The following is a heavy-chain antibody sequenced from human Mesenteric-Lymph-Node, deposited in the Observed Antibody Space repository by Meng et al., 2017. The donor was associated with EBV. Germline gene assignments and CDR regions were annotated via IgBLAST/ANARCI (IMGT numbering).Heavy chain of an antibody. CDR2: MNPNIGNT. CDR3: ARGVEGSGRDWYY. CDR1: GYTFTTYD. D-gene: IGHD3-10*01. Sequence: QVQLLQSGAEVKKPGASVKVSCKASGYTFTTYDINWVRQATGQGLEWMGWMNPNIGNTGYAQKFQGRVSMTRDTSISTAYMELSSLKSEDTAVYYCARGVEGSGRDWYYWGQGTLVTVSS. V-gene: IGHV1-8*01. J-gene: IGHJ4*02.